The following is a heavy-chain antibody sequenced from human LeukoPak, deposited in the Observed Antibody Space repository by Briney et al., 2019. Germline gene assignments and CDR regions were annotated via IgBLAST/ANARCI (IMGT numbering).Heavy chain of an antibody. CDR1: GNSFTSYW. CDR3: ARLLVRVRYYYGMDV. V-gene: IGHV5-51*01. J-gene: IGHJ6*02. D-gene: IGHD2-2*01. CDR2: IYPGDSDT. Sequence: GESLRISYKGSGNSFTSYWIGWGRPVPGKGLEWMGIIYPGDSDTRYSPSFEGQVTISADKSISTAYLQWSSLKASDTAMYYCARLLVRVRYYYGMDVWGQGTTVTVSS.